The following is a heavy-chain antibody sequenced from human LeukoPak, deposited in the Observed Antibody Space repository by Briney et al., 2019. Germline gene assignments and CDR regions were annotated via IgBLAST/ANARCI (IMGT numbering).Heavy chain of an antibody. D-gene: IGHD1-26*01. CDR1: GFTFSSYS. CDR2: ISSSSSYI. Sequence: GGSLRLSCAASGFTFSSYSMNWVRQAPGKGLEWVSSISSSSSYIYYADSVKGRFTISRDNAKNPLYLQMNSLRAEDTAVYYCARDRVGATDYFDYWGQGTLVTVSS. J-gene: IGHJ4*02. V-gene: IGHV3-21*01. CDR3: ARDRVGATDYFDY.